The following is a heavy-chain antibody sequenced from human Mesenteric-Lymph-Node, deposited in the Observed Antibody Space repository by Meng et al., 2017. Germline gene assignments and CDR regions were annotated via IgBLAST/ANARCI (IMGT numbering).Heavy chain of an antibody. J-gene: IGHJ5*02. CDR1: GFSFSSYA. CDR2: ISGSGGST. D-gene: IGHD1-26*01. Sequence: GGSLRLSCAASGFSFSSYAMSWVRQAPGKGLEWVSSISGSGGSTYYADSVKGRFTISRDSSKNTLYLQMNRLTAEDTAVYYCAKCGVGANGGAKNWFDPWGQGTLVTVSS. CDR3: AKCGVGANGGAKNWFDP. V-gene: IGHV3-23*01.